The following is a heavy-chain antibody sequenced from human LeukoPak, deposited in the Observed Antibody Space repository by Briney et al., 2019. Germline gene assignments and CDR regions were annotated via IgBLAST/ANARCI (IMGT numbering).Heavy chain of an antibody. CDR3: ARGSSSWYDPPRNAFDI. J-gene: IGHJ3*02. V-gene: IGHV3-13*01. CDR1: GFTFSSYD. D-gene: IGHD6-13*01. Sequence: GGSLRLSCAASGFTFSSYDMHWVRQATGKGLEWVSAMGTAGDTYYPGSVKGRFTISRENAKNSLYLQMNSLRAGDAAVYYCARGSSSWYDPPRNAFDIWGQGTMVTVSS. CDR2: MGTAGDT.